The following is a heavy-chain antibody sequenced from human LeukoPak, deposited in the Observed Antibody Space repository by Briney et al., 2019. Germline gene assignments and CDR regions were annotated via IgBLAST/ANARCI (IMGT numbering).Heavy chain of an antibody. CDR2: IYYSGSP. J-gene: IGHJ4*02. V-gene: IGHV4-59*08. CDR1: GASISSYY. D-gene: IGHD6-19*01. CDR3: ARLIVFNSGWYPHYFDY. Sequence: SETLSLTCTVSGASISSYYWSWIRQPPGKRLEWIGYIYYSGSPKYNPSLKSRVTISLDTSNKQFSLKLSSVTAADTAVYYCARLIVFNSGWYPHYFDYWGQGTLVTVSS.